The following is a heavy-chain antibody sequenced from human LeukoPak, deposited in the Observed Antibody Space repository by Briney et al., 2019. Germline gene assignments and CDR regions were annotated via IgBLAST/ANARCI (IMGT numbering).Heavy chain of an antibody. CDR3: ARRDQGWFDP. J-gene: IGHJ5*02. CDR2: IIPIFGTA. CDR1: GGTFSSYA. V-gene: IGHV1-69*13. Sequence: ASVKVSCKASGGTFSSYAISWVRQAPGQGLEWMGGIIPIFGTANYAQKFQGRVTITADESTSTAYMELSSLRSEDTAVYYCARRDQGWFDPWGQGTLVTVSS.